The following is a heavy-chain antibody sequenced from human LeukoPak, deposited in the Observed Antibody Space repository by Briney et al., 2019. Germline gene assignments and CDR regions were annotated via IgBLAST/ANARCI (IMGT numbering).Heavy chain of an antibody. CDR3: AKEGRKYYGSGSYYSAGATFDY. D-gene: IGHD3-10*01. CDR1: GFTFSSYA. Sequence: SGGSLRLSCAASGFTFSSYAMSWVRQAPGKGLEWVSAISGSGGSTYYADSVKGRFTISRDNSKNTLYLQMNSLRAEDTAVYYCAKEGRKYYGSGSYYSAGATFDYWGQGTLVTVSS. CDR2: ISGSGGST. J-gene: IGHJ4*02. V-gene: IGHV3-23*01.